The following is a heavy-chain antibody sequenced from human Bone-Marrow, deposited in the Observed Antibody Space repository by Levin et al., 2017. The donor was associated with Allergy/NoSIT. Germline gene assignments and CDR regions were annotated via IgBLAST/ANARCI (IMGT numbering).Heavy chain of an antibody. CDR3: AMSRGGVASPIHWFDP. CDR2: IIPMFGTT. D-gene: IGHD2-2*01. V-gene: IGHV1-69*13. CDR1: GGTFGSHV. Sequence: AASVKVSCKASGGTFGSHVVSWVRQTPGQGLEWMGGIIPMFGTTKFAEKFQDSVTFSADESSSTAYMDLTSLTSEDTALFYWAMSRGGVASPIHWFDPWGQGTLVTVSS. J-gene: IGHJ5*02.